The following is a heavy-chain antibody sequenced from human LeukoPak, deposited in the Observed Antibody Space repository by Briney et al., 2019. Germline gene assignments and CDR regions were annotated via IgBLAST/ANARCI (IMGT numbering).Heavy chain of an antibody. J-gene: IGHJ5*02. CDR2: MNPNSGNA. CDR1: GYTFTSYD. CDR3: ARVVVVVVAATPSIWFDP. V-gene: IGHV1-8*01. Sequence: ASVKVSCKASGYTFTSYDINWVRQATGQGLEWMGWMNPNSGNAGYAQKFQGRVTMTRNTSISTAYMKLSSLRSEDTAVYYCARVVVVVVAATPSIWFDPWGQGTLVTVSS. D-gene: IGHD2-15*01.